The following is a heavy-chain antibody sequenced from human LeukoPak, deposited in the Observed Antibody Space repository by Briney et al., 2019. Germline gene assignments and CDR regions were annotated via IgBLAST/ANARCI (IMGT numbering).Heavy chain of an antibody. CDR2: INHSGST. V-gene: IGHV4-34*01. D-gene: IGHD1-1*01. Sequence: PSETLSLTCTVSGGSISSYYWSWIRQPPGKGLEWIGEINHSGSTNYNPSLKSRVTISVDTSKNQFSLKLSSVTAADTAVYYCARGLGDNWKWSVRAGDYYYGMDVWGQGTTVTVSS. CDR1: GGSISSYY. CDR3: ARGLGDNWKWSVRAGDYYYGMDV. J-gene: IGHJ6*02.